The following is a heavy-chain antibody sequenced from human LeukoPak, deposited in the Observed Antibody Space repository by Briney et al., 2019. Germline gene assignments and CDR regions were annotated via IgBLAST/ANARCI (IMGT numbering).Heavy chain of an antibody. Sequence: GGSLRLSCAASGFTFSSYSMNWVRQAPGKGLEWVSSISSSSSYIYYADSVKGRFTISRDNAKNSLYLQMNSLRAEDTAVYYCARDRPSYSSSWLRGEFDYWGQGTLVTVSS. CDR3: ARDRPSYSSSWLRGEFDY. CDR2: ISSSSSYI. J-gene: IGHJ4*02. CDR1: GFTFSSYS. D-gene: IGHD6-13*01. V-gene: IGHV3-21*04.